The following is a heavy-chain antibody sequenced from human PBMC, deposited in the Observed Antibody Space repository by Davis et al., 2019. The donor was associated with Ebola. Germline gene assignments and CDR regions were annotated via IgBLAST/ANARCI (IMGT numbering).Heavy chain of an antibody. J-gene: IGHJ3*01. CDR3: ASLRRTITGMDDGFDL. CDR2: IYPGDSDT. CDR1: GYSFNSHW. Sequence: PGGSLRLSCKDSGYSFNSHWIAWVRQMPGKGLEWMGIIYPGDSDTRYSPSFQGQVTISADKSISTAYLQWSSLKASDTAMYYCASLRRTITGMDDGFDLWGQGTMVTVSS. V-gene: IGHV5-51*01. D-gene: IGHD1-20*01.